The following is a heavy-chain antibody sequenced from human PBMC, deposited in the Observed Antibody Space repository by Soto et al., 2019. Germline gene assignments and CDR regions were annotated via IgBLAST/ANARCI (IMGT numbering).Heavy chain of an antibody. CDR1: GYTFTTFW. Sequence: PGESLKISCTGFGYTFTTFWISWVRQMPGKGLEWMGRIDPGDTYATYSPAFQGHVTISADKATSTAYLPLSSPKASDTAMYFCARIYCTTSTCDSWFDPWGQGTLVTVSS. J-gene: IGHJ5*02. CDR3: ARIYCTTSTCDSWFDP. D-gene: IGHD2-8*01. CDR2: IDPGDTYA. V-gene: IGHV5-10-1*01.